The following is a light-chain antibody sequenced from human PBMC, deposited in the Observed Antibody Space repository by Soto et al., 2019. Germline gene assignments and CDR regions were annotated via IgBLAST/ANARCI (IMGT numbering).Light chain of an antibody. CDR3: LQDYNYPWT. CDR1: QGISNY. V-gene: IGKV1-6*01. Sequence: IQMTQSPSSLSASVGDRVTITCRASQGISNYLAWYQQKPGKVPKVLIYAATSLHSGVPSRFSGSGSGTDFTLTISSLQPEDFATYYCLQDYNYPWTFGQGTKVDIK. J-gene: IGKJ1*01. CDR2: AAT.